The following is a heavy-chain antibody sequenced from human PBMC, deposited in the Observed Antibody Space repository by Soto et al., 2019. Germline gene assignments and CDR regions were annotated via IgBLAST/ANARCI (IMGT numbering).Heavy chain of an antibody. CDR3: AKGFGNYWAFDY. CDR2: ISNDGSNK. CDR1: GFSFSTYG. Sequence: QVHLVESGGGVVQPGRSLRLSCAASGFSFSTYGMHWVRQAPGQGLEWVAFISNDGSNKYYADSVKGRFTISRDNSKNTLDLQMNSLRAEDTAVYYGAKGFGNYWAFDYWGQGTLVTVSS. J-gene: IGHJ4*02. V-gene: IGHV3-30*18. D-gene: IGHD1-26*01.